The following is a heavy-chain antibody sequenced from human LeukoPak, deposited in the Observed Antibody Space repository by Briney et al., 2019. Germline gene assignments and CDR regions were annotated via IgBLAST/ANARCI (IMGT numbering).Heavy chain of an antibody. D-gene: IGHD1-26*01. CDR3: ARDLGGIYFDY. CDR2: IHFSGST. J-gene: IGHJ4*02. CDR1: GGSISNYY. Sequence: SETLSLTCTVSGGSISNYYWSWIRQPPGKGLEWIGSIHFSGSTNYNPSLRSRVTISVDTSKNQLSLKLSSVTAADTAVYYCARDLGGIYFDYWGQGTLVTVSS. V-gene: IGHV4-59*01.